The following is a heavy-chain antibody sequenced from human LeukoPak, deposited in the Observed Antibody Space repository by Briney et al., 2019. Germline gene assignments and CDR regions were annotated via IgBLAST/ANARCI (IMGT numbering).Heavy chain of an antibody. D-gene: IGHD3-22*01. V-gene: IGHV1-69*01. CDR3: SRSYYDSSGYYAIDY. CDR1: GGTFSSYT. J-gene: IGHJ4*02. CDR2: IIPIFDTS. Sequence: SVKVSCKASGGTFSSYTIHWVRQAPGQGLEWMGGIIPIFDTSNYAQRFQGRVTITADESTSTAYMELSSLRSEDTAVYYCSRSYYDSSGYYAIDYWGQGTLVTVSS.